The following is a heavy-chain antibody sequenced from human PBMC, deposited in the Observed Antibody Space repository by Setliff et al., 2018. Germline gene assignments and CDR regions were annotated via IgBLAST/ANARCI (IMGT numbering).Heavy chain of an antibody. V-gene: IGHV1-18*01. Sequence: VASVKVSCKASGYTFTSYGITWVRQAPGQGVEWMGWISVYNGNTNYAQKLQGRVTMTTDTSTSTAYMELRSLRSDDTAVYYCASDRREWELPYYYYGMDVWGQGTTVTVSS. CDR2: ISVYNGNT. CDR3: ASDRREWELPYYYYGMDV. D-gene: IGHD1-26*01. CDR1: GYTFTSYG. J-gene: IGHJ6*02.